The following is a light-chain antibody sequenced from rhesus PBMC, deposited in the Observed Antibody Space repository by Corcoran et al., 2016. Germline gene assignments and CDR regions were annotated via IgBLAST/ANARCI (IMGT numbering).Light chain of an antibody. CDR1: QSVSSY. Sequence: QVILTQSPATLSLSPGERATLSCRASQSVSSYLAWYQRNPGQAPRRLIYGASSMDTGIPDRFSGSGSGTEFTLTSSSLEPEDFAVYYCQRYSSSPHSFVQGTKVEIK. V-gene: IGKV3-53*01. CDR3: QRYSSSPHS. J-gene: IGKJ2*01. CDR2: GAS.